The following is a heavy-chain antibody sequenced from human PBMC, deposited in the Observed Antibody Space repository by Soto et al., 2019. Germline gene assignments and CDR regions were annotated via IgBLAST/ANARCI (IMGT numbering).Heavy chain of an antibody. D-gene: IGHD6-6*01. CDR1: GYSFITYG. CDR2: ISTYNGNT. CDR3: ARDRPTSSIRARDYYYAMDV. Sequence: QVQLVQSGAEVKKPGASVKVSGKASGYSFITYGISWVRQAPGQGLEWMGWISTYNGNTNYAQKLQGRITMTTDTSTTTGYRELRSLRSDDTAVYYCARDRPTSSIRARDYYYAMDVWGQGTTVTVSS. J-gene: IGHJ6*02. V-gene: IGHV1-18*01.